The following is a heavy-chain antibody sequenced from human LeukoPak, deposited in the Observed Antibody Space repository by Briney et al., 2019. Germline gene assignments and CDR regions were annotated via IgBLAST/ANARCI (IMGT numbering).Heavy chain of an antibody. J-gene: IGHJ5*02. CDR1: GFTFRDAW. D-gene: IGHD6-13*01. CDR3: ARTWIAAARGLDP. Sequence: GGSLRLSCAASGFTFRDAWMTWVRQAPGKGLEWVSYISSSGSTIYYADSVKGRFTISRDNAKNSLYLQMNSLRAEDTAVYYCARTWIAAARGLDPWGQGTLVTVSS. CDR2: ISSSGSTI. V-gene: IGHV3-11*01.